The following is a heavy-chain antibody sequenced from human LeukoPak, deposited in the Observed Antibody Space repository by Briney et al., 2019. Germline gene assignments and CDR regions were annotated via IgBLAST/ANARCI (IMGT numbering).Heavy chain of an antibody. Sequence: GGSLRLSCEASGFTFSSHAMAWVRQAPGKGLGWVSSISDYTGDTYSADSVKGRFSISRDNSKSTLFLEMNSLRAEDTAVYYCAKHEADFWSCFDSWGQGTLVTVSS. CDR1: GFTFSSHA. J-gene: IGHJ4*02. CDR2: ISDYTGDT. D-gene: IGHD3-3*01. V-gene: IGHV3-23*01. CDR3: AKHEADFWSCFDS.